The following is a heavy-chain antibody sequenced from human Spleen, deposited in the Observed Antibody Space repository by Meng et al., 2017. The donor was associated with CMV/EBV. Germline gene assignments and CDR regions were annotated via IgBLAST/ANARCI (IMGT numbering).Heavy chain of an antibody. CDR1: GGSGNSGSYY. V-gene: IGHV4-39*01. CDR3: ARHLGAAFDY. CDR2: VYYSGNT. D-gene: IGHD3-16*01. Sequence: CTVSGGSGNSGSYYWGWIRQPPGKGLEWIGSVYYSGNTYYNPSLKSRVTISVDTSKNQFSLKLSSVTAADTAVYYCARHLGAAFDYWGQGTLVTVSS. J-gene: IGHJ4*02.